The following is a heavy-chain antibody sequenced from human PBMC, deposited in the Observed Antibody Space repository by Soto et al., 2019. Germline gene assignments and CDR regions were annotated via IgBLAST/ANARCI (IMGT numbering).Heavy chain of an antibody. CDR3: TRDRDYNRFEF. CDR1: VFTFSDSW. V-gene: IGHV3-7*01. CDR2: INEDGSVK. D-gene: IGHD4-4*01. Sequence: GGSLRLSCVYSVFTFSDSWVAWVRQFPGRGLEWVANINEDGSVKNYVDSVRGRFTVSRDNAKNSLYLQMNSLRVDDTALYYCTRDRDYNRFEFWGQGTLCSVSS. J-gene: IGHJ4*02.